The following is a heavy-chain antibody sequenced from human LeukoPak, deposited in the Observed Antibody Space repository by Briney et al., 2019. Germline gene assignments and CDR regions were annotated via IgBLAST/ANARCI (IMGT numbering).Heavy chain of an antibody. Sequence: SETLSLTCTVSGDSLTNYYWSWIRQPPGKGLEWIGYIHTSGRTNYDPSLKSRLTISIDTSRNEFFMKLSSVTAADTAVYYCARHVATTGWLTWFDPWGQGTLVTVSS. CDR3: ARHVATTGWLTWFDP. J-gene: IGHJ5*02. V-gene: IGHV4-4*09. D-gene: IGHD6-19*01. CDR2: IHTSGRT. CDR1: GDSLTNYY.